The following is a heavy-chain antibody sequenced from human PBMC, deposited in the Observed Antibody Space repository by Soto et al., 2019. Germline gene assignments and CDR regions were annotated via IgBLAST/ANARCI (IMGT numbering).Heavy chain of an antibody. V-gene: IGHV4-39*01. J-gene: IGHJ5*02. CDR3: ARHEWTRWSNWFDP. Sequence: TLSLTCTVSGGSISSSSYYWGWIRQPPGKGLEWIGSIYYSGSTYYNPSLKSRVTISVDTSKNQFSLKLSSVTAADTAVYYCARHEWTRWSNWFDPWGQGTLVTVSS. D-gene: IGHD3-3*01. CDR1: GGSISSSSYY. CDR2: IYYSGST.